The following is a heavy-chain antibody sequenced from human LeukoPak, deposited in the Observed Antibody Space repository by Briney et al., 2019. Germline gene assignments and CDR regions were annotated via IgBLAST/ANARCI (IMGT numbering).Heavy chain of an antibody. Sequence: PSETLSLTCTVSGGSISSSSYYWGWLRQPPGKGLEWIGSIYYSGSTYYNPSLKSRVTISVDTSKNQFSLKLSSVTAADTAVYYCARPDYCSSTSCSYAFDIWGQGAMVTVSS. V-gene: IGHV4-39*01. D-gene: IGHD2-2*01. CDR3: ARPDYCSSTSCSYAFDI. J-gene: IGHJ3*02. CDR2: IYYSGST. CDR1: GGSISSSSYY.